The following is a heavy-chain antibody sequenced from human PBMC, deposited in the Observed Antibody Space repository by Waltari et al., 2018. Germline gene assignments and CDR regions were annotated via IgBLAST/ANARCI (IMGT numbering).Heavy chain of an antibody. J-gene: IGHJ6*02. V-gene: IGHV1-3*01. Sequence: QVQLVQSGAEVKKPGASVKVSCKASGYTFTSYAMHWVRQAPGQRLEWMGWINAGNGNTKYSQKFQGRVTITRDTSASTAYMELSSLRSEDTAVYYCARVIGYLYGMDVWGQGTTVTVSS. CDR1: GYTFTSYA. D-gene: IGHD2-15*01. CDR2: INAGNGNT. CDR3: ARVIGYLYGMDV.